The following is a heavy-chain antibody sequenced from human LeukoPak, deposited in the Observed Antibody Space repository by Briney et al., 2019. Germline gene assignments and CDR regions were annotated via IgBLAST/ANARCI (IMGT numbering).Heavy chain of an antibody. D-gene: IGHD3-10*01. CDR3: ASTTYYYGSGSYYNRRSFDY. J-gene: IGHJ4*02. Sequence: SETLPLTCTVSGGSISSYYWSWIRQPPGKGLEWIGYIYYSGSTNYNPSLKSRVTISVDTSKNQFSLKLSSVTAADTAVYYCASTTYYYGSGSYYNRRSFDYWGQGTLVTVSS. CDR1: GGSISSYY. V-gene: IGHV4-59*01. CDR2: IYYSGST.